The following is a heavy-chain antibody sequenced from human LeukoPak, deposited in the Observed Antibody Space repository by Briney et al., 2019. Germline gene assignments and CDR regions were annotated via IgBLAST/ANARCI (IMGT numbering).Heavy chain of an antibody. CDR2: IYYSGST. J-gene: IGHJ3*02. D-gene: IGHD3-9*01. V-gene: IGHV4-59*01. Sequence: SETLSLTCTVSGGSISSYYWSWIRQPPGKGLEWIGYIYYSGSTNYNPSLKSRVTISVDTSKNHFSLKLSSVTAADTAVYYCARGPANYDILTGYYHDAFDIWGQGTMVTVSS. CDR1: GGSISSYY. CDR3: ARGPANYDILTGYYHDAFDI.